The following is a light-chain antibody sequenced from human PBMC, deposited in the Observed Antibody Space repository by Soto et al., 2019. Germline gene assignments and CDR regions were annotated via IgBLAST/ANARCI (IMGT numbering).Light chain of an antibody. CDR1: QEIKNY. CDR3: QQYDNLAFT. V-gene: IGKV1-33*01. Sequence: DIQMTQSPSSLSASVGDRVTITCQASQEIKNYLNWYQQKPGKAPKFLIYDASNLERGVPSRFSGSGSGTDFTFTISSLQPEDIGTYYCQQYDNLAFTFGQGTKVDIK. CDR2: DAS. J-gene: IGKJ2*01.